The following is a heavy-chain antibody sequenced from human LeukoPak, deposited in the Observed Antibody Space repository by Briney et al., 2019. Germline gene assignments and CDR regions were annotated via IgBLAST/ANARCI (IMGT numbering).Heavy chain of an antibody. Sequence: SGPTLVNPTQTLTLTFTFSGFSLSTSGVGVGWIRQPPGKALEWLALIYWDDDKRYGPSLKSRLTITKDTSKNQVVLTMTNMDPVDTATYYCAHSISSGWSDEYFQHWGQGTLVTVSS. CDR3: AHSISSGWSDEYFQH. CDR1: GFSLSTSGVG. J-gene: IGHJ1*01. CDR2: IYWDDDK. V-gene: IGHV2-5*05. D-gene: IGHD6-19*01.